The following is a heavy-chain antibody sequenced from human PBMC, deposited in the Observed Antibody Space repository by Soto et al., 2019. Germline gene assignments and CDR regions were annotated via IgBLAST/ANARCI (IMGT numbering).Heavy chain of an antibody. CDR2: INHSGST. J-gene: IGHJ6*02. Sequence: QVQLQQWGAGLLKPSETLSLTCAVYGGSFSGYYWSWIRQPPGKGLEWIGEINHSGSTNYNPSLKSRVTISVDTSKNQFSLKLSSVTAADTAVYYCARGLYWSGYRYPSYYYYGMDVWGQGTTVTVSS. CDR1: GGSFSGYY. CDR3: ARGLYWSGYRYPSYYYYGMDV. V-gene: IGHV4-34*01. D-gene: IGHD3-3*01.